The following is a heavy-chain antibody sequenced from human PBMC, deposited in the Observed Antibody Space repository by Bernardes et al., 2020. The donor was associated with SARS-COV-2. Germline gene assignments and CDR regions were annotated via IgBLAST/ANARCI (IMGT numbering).Heavy chain of an antibody. J-gene: IGHJ6*02. CDR2: IYSSGNS. CDR1: GGSISSSNYY. V-gene: IGHV4-39*01. Sequence: SETLSLTCTVSGGSISSSNYYWGWIRQAPGKGLEWIGSIYSSGNSYYSPSLQSRVTEFVDTSRNQFSLRLSFVTAADTAVYYCAGSSCGIDCYIGGLRSWDYGMDVWGQGITVTVSSASTKGPSVFPYYAMDVWGQGTTVTVSS. D-gene: IGHD2-21*02. CDR3: AGSSCGIDCYIGGLRSWDYGMDVWGQGITVTVSSASTKGPSVFPYYAMDV.